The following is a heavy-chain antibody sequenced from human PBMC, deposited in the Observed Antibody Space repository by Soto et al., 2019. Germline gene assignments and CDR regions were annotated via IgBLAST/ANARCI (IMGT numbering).Heavy chain of an antibody. J-gene: IGHJ4*02. D-gene: IGHD1-26*01. Sequence: CLRLSLAASGFTFDDYAMYWVRQAPGEGLEWVSGISWNSGNIGYADSVRGRFTISRDNAKNSLYLQMNSLRPEDTALYYCAKDLDGDSGSYSAFDYWGQGTLVTVSS. V-gene: IGHV3-9*01. CDR3: AKDLDGDSGSYSAFDY. CDR2: ISWNSGNI. CDR1: GFTFDDYA.